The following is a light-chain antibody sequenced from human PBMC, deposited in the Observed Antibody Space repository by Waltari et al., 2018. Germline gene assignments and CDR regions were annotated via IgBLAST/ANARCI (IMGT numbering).Light chain of an antibody. V-gene: IGLV2-8*01. Sequence: QSALTQPPSASGSPGQSVTISCTGTSSDVGGYNYVSWYQQHPGKAPKLMIYEVNKRPSGGPDRFSGSKSGNTASLTVSGRQAEDEADYYCSSYAGSNNLGVFGGGTKLTVL. CDR1: SSDVGGYNY. CDR2: EVN. J-gene: IGLJ2*01. CDR3: SSYAGSNNLGV.